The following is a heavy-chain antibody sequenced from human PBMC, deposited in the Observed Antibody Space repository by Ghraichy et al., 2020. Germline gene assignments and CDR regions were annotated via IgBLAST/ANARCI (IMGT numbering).Heavy chain of an antibody. Sequence: ASVKVSCKASGYTFTSYGISWVRQAPGQGLEWMGRISAYNGNTNYEQKLQGRVTMTTDTSTSTAYMELRSLRSDDTAVYYCARDGPLDDYVWGTYRLDAFDIWGQGTMVTVSS. CDR2: ISAYNGNT. CDR3: ARDGPLDDYVWGTYRLDAFDI. CDR1: GYTFTSYG. J-gene: IGHJ3*02. D-gene: IGHD3-16*02. V-gene: IGHV1-18*01.